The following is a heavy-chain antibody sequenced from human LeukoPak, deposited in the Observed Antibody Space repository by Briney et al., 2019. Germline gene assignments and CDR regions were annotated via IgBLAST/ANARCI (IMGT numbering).Heavy chain of an antibody. CDR3: ARVPAANIPYYHYMDV. V-gene: IGHV3-7*01. CDR2: INQDGSEK. CDR1: GFTFSRYW. D-gene: IGHD2-2*01. J-gene: IGHJ6*03. Sequence: PGGSLRLSCAAAGFTFSRYWMSWVRQAPGKGLEWVANINQDGSEKYYVDSVKGRFTISRDNVKNSLYLQMNSLRADDTAVYYCARVPAANIPYYHYMDVWGKGTTVTVSS.